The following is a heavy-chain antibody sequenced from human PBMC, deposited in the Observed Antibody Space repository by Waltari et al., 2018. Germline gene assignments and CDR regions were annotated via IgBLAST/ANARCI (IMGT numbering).Heavy chain of an antibody. J-gene: IGHJ1*01. D-gene: IGHD3-22*01. V-gene: IGHV1-69*10. CDR3: ADYYYDSSGVYSEGSEYFQH. Sequence: QVQLVQSGAEVKKPGSSVKVSCKASGGTFSSYAISWVRQAPGQGLEWMGGIIPILGIANYAQKFQGRVTITADKSTSTAYMELSSLRSEDTAVYYCADYYYDSSGVYSEGSEYFQHWGQGTLVTVSS. CDR2: IIPILGIA. CDR1: GGTFSSYA.